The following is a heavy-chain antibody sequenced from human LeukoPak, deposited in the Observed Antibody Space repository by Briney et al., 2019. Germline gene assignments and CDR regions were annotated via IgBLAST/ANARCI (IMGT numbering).Heavy chain of an antibody. Sequence: SETLSLTCTVSGGSISSYYWSWIRQPPGKGLEWIGYIYYSGSTTYNPSLKSRVTISVDTSKNQFSLKLSSVTAADTAVYYCARAYCSGGSCYWYYFDYWGQGTLVTVSS. CDR3: ARAYCSGGSCYWYYFDY. D-gene: IGHD2-15*01. CDR2: IYYSGST. CDR1: GGSISSYY. V-gene: IGHV4-59*01. J-gene: IGHJ4*02.